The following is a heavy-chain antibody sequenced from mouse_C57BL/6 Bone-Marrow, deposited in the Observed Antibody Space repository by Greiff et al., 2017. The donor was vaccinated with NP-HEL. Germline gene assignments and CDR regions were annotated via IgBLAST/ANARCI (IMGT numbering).Heavy chain of an antibody. Sequence: QVQLQQSGAELVRPGSSVKLSCKASGYTFTSYWMHWVKQRPIQGLEWIGNIDPSDSETHYNQKFKDKATLTVDKSSSTAYMQLSSLTSEDSAVYYCARRSGGYFDVWGTGTTVTVSS. J-gene: IGHJ1*03. CDR2: IDPSDSET. CDR1: GYTFTSYW. CDR3: ARRSGGYFDV. V-gene: IGHV1-52*01.